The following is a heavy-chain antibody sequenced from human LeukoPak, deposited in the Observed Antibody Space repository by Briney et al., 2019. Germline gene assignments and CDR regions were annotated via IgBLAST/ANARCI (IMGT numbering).Heavy chain of an antibody. D-gene: IGHD3-22*01. J-gene: IGHJ4*02. Sequence: PSETLSLTCVVYGGSFSGYFWSWIRQPPGKGLEWIGEISPSGSTNYNPSLKSRVSISIDTSKKKLSLRLTSVTAADSAVYYCASSFYYDSRDYWGQGTLVTVS. CDR2: ISPSGST. CDR1: GGSFSGYF. V-gene: IGHV4-34*01. CDR3: ASSFYYDSRDY.